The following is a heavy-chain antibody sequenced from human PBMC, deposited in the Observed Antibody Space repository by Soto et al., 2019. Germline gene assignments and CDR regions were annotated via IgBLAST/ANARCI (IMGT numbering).Heavy chain of an antibody. CDR2: ITTSGGNS. J-gene: IGHJ1*01. D-gene: IGHD2-21*01. Sequence: HLAQSGPEVKRPGASVKISCKASGFIFTDWFMHWVRQAPGQGPEWRGIITTSGGNSIYSQKFQDKVTMTRDTSTSTLYVELSSLTSADTAVYYRAKEGAIPGEVDAWGQGTLVTVSS. CDR3: AKEGAIPGEVDA. V-gene: IGHV1-46*01. CDR1: GFIFTDWF.